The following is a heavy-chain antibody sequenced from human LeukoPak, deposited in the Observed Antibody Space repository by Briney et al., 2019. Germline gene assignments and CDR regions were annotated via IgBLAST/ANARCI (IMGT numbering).Heavy chain of an antibody. CDR3: AREAYNALAIDY. J-gene: IGHJ4*02. Sequence: SETLSLTCTVSGCSISSYYLSWIRQPAGKGLEWIGGIYTSGRTNYNPSLKSRVTMSLDTSKTQFSLRLSSVTAADTAVYYSAREAYNALAIDYWGQGTLVTVSS. CDR2: IYTSGRT. V-gene: IGHV4-4*07. D-gene: IGHD3-16*01. CDR1: GCSISSYY.